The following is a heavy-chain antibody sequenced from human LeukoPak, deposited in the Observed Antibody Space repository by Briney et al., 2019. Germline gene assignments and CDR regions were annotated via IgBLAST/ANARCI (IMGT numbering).Heavy chain of an antibody. CDR2: INHSGST. CDR3: ARGRTSPYYYGSESRWRGWFDP. D-gene: IGHD3-10*01. CDR1: SGSFSGYY. V-gene: IGHV4-34*01. J-gene: IGHJ5*02. Sequence: SETLSLTCAVYSGSFSGYYWSWIRQPPGKGLEWIGEINHSGSTNYNPSLKSRVTISVDTSKNQSSLKLSSVTAADTAVYYCARGRTSPYYYGSESRWRGWFDPWGQGTLVTVSS.